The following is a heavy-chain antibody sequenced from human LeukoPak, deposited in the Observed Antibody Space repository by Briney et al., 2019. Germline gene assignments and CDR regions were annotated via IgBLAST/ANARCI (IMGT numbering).Heavy chain of an antibody. Sequence: GGSLRLSCAASGFTFRNYAMSWVRQAPGKGLEWVSAINGDRDITYYADSVKGRFTISSDTSKNTLYLQMNSLRAEDTAVYYCASLVGSYCSSTSCYKFAYYMDVWGKGTTVTVSS. D-gene: IGHD2-2*02. CDR2: INGDRDIT. V-gene: IGHV3-23*01. CDR3: ASLVGSYCSSTSCYKFAYYMDV. CDR1: GFTFRNYA. J-gene: IGHJ6*03.